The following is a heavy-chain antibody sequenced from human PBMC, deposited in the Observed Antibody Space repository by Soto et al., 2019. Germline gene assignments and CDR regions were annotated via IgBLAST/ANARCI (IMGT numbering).Heavy chain of an antibody. Sequence: SETLSLTCTVSGGSISSSSYYWGWIRQPPGKGLEWIGSIYYSGSTYYNPSLKSRVTISVDTSKNQSSLKLSSVTAADTAVYYCASCIAAAGTVWFDPWGQGTLVTVSS. D-gene: IGHD6-13*01. V-gene: IGHV4-39*01. CDR2: IYYSGST. CDR3: ASCIAAAGTVWFDP. CDR1: GGSISSSSYY. J-gene: IGHJ5*02.